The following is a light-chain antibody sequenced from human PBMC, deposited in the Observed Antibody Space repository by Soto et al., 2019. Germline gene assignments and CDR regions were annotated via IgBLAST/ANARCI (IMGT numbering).Light chain of an antibody. CDR1: QGISSY. CDR3: QQLNSYPLT. CDR2: AAA. Sequence: DIQLTQSPSFLSASVGDRVTITCRASQGISSYLAWYQQEPGKAPKLLIYAAATLQSAVPSRFSGSGCGTEFTLTISSLQPGDFASYYCQQLNSYPLTFGGGTKVEIK. V-gene: IGKV1-9*01. J-gene: IGKJ4*01.